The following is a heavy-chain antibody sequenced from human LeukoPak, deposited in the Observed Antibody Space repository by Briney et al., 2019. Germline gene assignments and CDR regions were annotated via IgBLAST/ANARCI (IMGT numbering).Heavy chain of an antibody. V-gene: IGHV3-30*04. CDR2: ISYDGSNK. J-gene: IGHJ4*02. CDR3: ARDPEHYYGSGSSGYFDY. D-gene: IGHD3-10*01. CDR1: GFTFSSYA. Sequence: GGSLRLSCAASGFTFSSYAMHWVRQAPGKGLEWVAVISYDGSNKYYADSVKGRFTISRDNSKNTLYLQMNSLRAEDTAVYYCARDPEHYYGSGSSGYFDYWGQGTLVTVSS.